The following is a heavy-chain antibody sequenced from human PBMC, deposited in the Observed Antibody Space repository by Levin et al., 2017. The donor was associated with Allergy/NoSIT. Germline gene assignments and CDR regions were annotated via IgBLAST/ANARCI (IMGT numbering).Heavy chain of an antibody. CDR1: GGSIISTNYY. V-gene: IGHV4-39*07. D-gene: IGHD3-9*01. Sequence: GSLRLSCTVSGGSIISTNYYWGWIRQPPGKGLEWIGEIYRSGDTNHNPSLRSRVTMSVDKSKNHFSLKLSSVTAADTAVYYCATVEGLFCSGVSCSYSFHYWGQGALVTVSS. J-gene: IGHJ4*02. CDR3: ATVEGLFCSGVSCSYSFHY. CDR2: IYRSGDT.